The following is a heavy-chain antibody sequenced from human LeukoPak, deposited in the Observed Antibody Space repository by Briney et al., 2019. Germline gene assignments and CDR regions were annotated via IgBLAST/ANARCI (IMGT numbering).Heavy chain of an antibody. V-gene: IGHV3-23*01. CDR1: GFTFSSYA. D-gene: IGHD6-19*01. CDR2: ISGSGGST. CDR3: AKDRYSSGWYAVGYFDY. Sequence: GGSLRLSCAASGFTFSSYAMGWVRQAPGKGLEWVSAISGSGGSTYYADSVKGRFTISRDNSKNTLYLQMNSLRAEDTAVYYCAKDRYSSGWYAVGYFDYWGQGTLVTVSS. J-gene: IGHJ4*02.